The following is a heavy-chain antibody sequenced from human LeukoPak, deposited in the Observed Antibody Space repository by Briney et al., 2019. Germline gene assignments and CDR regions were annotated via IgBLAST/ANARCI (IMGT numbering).Heavy chain of an antibody. CDR3: ARGLIGYYFDY. V-gene: IGHV4-34*01. CDR1: GGSFSGYY. D-gene: IGHD3-16*02. Sequence: PSETLSLTCAVYGGSFSGYYWSWIRQPPGKGLEWIGEINHSGSTNYNPSLKSRVTISVDTSKNQFSLKLSSVTAAGTAVYYCARGLIGYYFDYWGQGTLVTVSS. CDR2: INHSGST. J-gene: IGHJ4*02.